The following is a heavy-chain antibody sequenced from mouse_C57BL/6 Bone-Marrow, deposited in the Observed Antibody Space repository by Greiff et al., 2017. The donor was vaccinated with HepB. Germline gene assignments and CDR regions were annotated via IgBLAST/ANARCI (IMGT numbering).Heavy chain of an antibody. J-gene: IGHJ3*01. CDR1: GYTFTSYG. V-gene: IGHV1-81*01. CDR2: IYPRSGNT. CDR3: ASSRVAWFAY. Sequence: VQLQQSGAELARPGASVKLSCKASGYTFTSYGISWVKQRTGQGLEWIGEIYPRSGNTYYNEKFKGKATLTADKSSSTAYMELRSLTSEDSAVYFCASSRVAWFAYWGPGTLVTVSA.